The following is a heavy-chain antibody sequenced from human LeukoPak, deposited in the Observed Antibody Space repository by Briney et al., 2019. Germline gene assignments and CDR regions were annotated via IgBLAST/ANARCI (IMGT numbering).Heavy chain of an antibody. V-gene: IGHV3-48*04. J-gene: IGHJ4*02. CDR3: ARDRSTIFGVVTIDY. Sequence: GGSLRLSCAASGFTFSSYSMNWVRQAPGKGLEWVSYISSSSTIYYADSVKGRFTISRDNAKNSLFLQMNSLRAEDTAVYYCARDRSTIFGVVTIDYWGQGTLVTVSS. CDR1: GFTFSSYS. CDR2: ISSSSTI. D-gene: IGHD3-3*01.